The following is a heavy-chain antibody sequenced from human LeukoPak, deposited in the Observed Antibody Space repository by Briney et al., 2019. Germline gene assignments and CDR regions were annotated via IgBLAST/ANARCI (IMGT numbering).Heavy chain of an antibody. Sequence: ASVKVSCKASGYTFTGYYMHWVRQAPGQGLEWMGRINPNSGGTNYAQKFQGRVTMTRDTSISTAYMELSRLRSDDTAVYYCARDSGYCSSTSCYAGLAYYYYYYGMDVWGQGTTVTVSS. CDR1: GYTFTGYY. CDR2: INPNSGGT. CDR3: ARDSGYCSSTSCYAGLAYYYYYYGMDV. V-gene: IGHV1-2*06. J-gene: IGHJ6*02. D-gene: IGHD2-2*03.